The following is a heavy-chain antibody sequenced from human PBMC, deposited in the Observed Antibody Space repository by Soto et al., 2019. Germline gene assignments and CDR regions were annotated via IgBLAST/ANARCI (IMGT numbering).Heavy chain of an antibody. Sequence: EVQLVESGGGLVKPGGSLRLSCAASGFTFSNAWMSWVRQAPGKGLEWVGRIKSKTDGGTTDYAAPVKVRFTISRDDSKNTLYLQMNSLKTEDTAVYYCTTVVVVPAAIDLDYWGQGTLVTVSS. CDR2: IKSKTDGGTT. V-gene: IGHV3-15*01. D-gene: IGHD2-2*01. J-gene: IGHJ4*02. CDR3: TTVVVVPAAIDLDY. CDR1: GFTFSNAW.